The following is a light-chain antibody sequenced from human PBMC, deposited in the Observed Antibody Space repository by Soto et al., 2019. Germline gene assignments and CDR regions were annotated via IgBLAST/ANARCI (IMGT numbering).Light chain of an antibody. J-gene: IGLJ1*01. V-gene: IGLV2-14*03. CDR1: SSDVGGYNY. CDR2: DVT. Sequence: QSALTQPASVSGSPGQSITFSCTGTSSDVGGYNYVSWYQQHPGKAPKLMIYDVTNRPSGVSNRFSGSKSGNTASLTISGLQAEDEADYYCSSYTNSGTYVFGTGTKLTV. CDR3: SSYTNSGTYV.